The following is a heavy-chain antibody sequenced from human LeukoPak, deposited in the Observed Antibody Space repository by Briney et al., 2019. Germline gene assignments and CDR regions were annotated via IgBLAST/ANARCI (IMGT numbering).Heavy chain of an antibody. CDR1: GGSISSGGYY. D-gene: IGHD1-1*01. CDR2: IYYSGST. CDR3: ARRISNNWIFDY. V-gene: IGHV4-31*03. Sequence: PSQTLSLTCTVSGGSISSGGYYWSWIRQHPGKGLEWIGYIYYSGSTYYNPSLKNRVTISVDTSKNQFSLKLSSVTAADTAVYYCARRISNNWIFDYWGQGTLVTASS. J-gene: IGHJ4*02.